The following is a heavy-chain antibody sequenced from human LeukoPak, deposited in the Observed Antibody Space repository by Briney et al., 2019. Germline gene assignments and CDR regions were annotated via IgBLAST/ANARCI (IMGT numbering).Heavy chain of an antibody. Sequence: SETLSLTCTVSGGSISSYYWSCIRQPPGKGLEWIGYIYYSVSTNYNPSLKSRVTISVDTSKNQFSLKLSSVTAADTAVYYCARDLRQAAGTGYYYYYGMDVWGQGTTVTVSS. D-gene: IGHD6-13*01. CDR2: IYYSVST. V-gene: IGHV4-59*01. CDR1: GGSISSYY. CDR3: ARDLRQAAGTGYYYYYGMDV. J-gene: IGHJ6*02.